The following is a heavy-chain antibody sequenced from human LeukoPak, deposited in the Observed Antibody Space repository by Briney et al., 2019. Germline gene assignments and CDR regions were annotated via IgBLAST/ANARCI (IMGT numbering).Heavy chain of an antibody. D-gene: IGHD6-25*01. CDR3: ARGGYNSGCFEY. J-gene: IGHJ4*02. CDR2: ISFSSNYI. CDR1: GVSFSDYT. V-gene: IGHV3-21*01. Sequence: GGSLRLSCAASGVSFSDYTMDWVRQAPGKGLEWVSSISFSSNYIYYVDSVEGRFTISRDNAKNSLCLQMNSLRAEDTAVYYCARGGYNSGCFEYWGQGTLVTVSS.